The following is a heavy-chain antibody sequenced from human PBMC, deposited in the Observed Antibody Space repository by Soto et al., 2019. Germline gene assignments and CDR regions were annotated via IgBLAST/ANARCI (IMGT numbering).Heavy chain of an antibody. CDR3: AKGFRSSSWFGDHLYGMDF. Sequence: PGGSLRLSCAASGFTFSSYAMSWVRQAPGKGLEWVSAISGSGGSTYYADSVKGRITVSRDRSKNTLYLQMNNLRADDTAVYYCAKGFRSSSWFGDHLYGMDFRGPGIMVTVSS. CDR2: ISGSGGST. D-gene: IGHD6-13*01. V-gene: IGHV3-23*01. J-gene: IGHJ6*02. CDR1: GFTFSSYA.